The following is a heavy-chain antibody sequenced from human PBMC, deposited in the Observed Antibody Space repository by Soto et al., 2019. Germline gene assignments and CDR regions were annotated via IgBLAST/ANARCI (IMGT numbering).Heavy chain of an antibody. J-gene: IGHJ3*02. CDR3: ARAGDCGGDCYSGAFDI. CDR2: IYSGGST. Sequence: GSLRLSCAASGFTVSSNYMSWVRQAPWKGLEWVSVIYSGGSTYYADSVKGRFTISRDNSKNTLYLQMNSLRAEDTAVYYCARAGDCGGDCYSGAFDIWGQGTMVTVS. CDR1: GFTVSSNY. V-gene: IGHV3-53*01. D-gene: IGHD2-21*02.